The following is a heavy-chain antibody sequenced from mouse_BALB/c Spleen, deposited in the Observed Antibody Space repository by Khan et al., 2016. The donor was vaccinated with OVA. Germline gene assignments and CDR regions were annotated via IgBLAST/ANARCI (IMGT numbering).Heavy chain of an antibody. V-gene: IGHV2-6-7*01. Sequence: VQLKESGPGLVAPSQSLSITCTVSGFSLNGYGVNWVRQPPGKGLEWLGMIWGDGSTDYNSALKSKLSISKDKSKSQVFLKMNSLQTDDTAMYYCARAYNGKYREERDYWGQGTSVTVSA. CDR3: ARAYNGKYREERDY. J-gene: IGHJ4*01. D-gene: IGHD2-10*01. CDR2: IWGDGST. CDR1: GFSLNGYG.